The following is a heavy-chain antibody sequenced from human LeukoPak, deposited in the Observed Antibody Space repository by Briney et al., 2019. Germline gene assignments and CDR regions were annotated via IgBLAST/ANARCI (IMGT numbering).Heavy chain of an antibody. CDR3: AKEVAGSGSYPEGFDY. CDR2: ISGSGGST. V-gene: IGHV3-23*01. D-gene: IGHD3-10*01. J-gene: IGHJ4*02. CDR1: GFTFSSYA. Sequence: GESLRLSCAASGFTFSSYAMSWVRQAPGKGLEWVSAISGSGGSTYYADSVKGRFTISRDNSKNTLYLQMNSLRAEDTAVYYCAKEVAGSGSYPEGFDYWGQGTLVTVSS.